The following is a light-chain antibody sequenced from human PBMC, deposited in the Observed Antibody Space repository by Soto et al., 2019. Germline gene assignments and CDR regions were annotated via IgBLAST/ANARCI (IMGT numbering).Light chain of an antibody. Sequence: EIVLTQSPGTLSLSPGERATLSCWASQSVASNYLAWFHQKPGQAPRLLIYAASHRATSIPDRFSGSGSGTDFTLTISRLEPEDFAVYYCQQYGSSPRTFGQGTKVEIK. CDR1: QSVASNY. V-gene: IGKV3-20*01. J-gene: IGKJ1*01. CDR3: QQYGSSPRT. CDR2: AAS.